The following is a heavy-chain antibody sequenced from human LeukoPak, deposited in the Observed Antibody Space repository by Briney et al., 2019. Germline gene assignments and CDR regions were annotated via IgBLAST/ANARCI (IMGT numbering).Heavy chain of an antibody. CDR3: AKDFWGVNDRGAFDI. Sequence: GGSLRLSCAASGFTFSSYALSWVRQAPGKGLEWVSAISGSGGSTYYADSVKGRFTISRDNAKNTLYLQMNSLRAEDTAVYYCAKDFWGVNDRGAFDIWGQGTMVTVSS. CDR1: GFTFSSYA. V-gene: IGHV3-23*01. CDR2: ISGSGGST. D-gene: IGHD3-16*01. J-gene: IGHJ3*02.